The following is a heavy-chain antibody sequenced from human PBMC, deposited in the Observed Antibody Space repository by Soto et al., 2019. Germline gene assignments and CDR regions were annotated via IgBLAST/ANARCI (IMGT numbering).Heavy chain of an antibody. CDR1: GGSISSYY. D-gene: IGHD3-3*01. V-gene: IGHV4-59*01. Sequence: PSETLSLTCTVSGGSISSYYWSWIRQTPGKGLEWIGYIYYSGSTNYNPSLKSRVTISVDTSKNQFSLKLSSVTAADTAVYYCARGDDFWSGYYRLDPWGQGTLVTV. CDR3: ARGDDFWSGYYRLDP. CDR2: IYYSGST. J-gene: IGHJ5*02.